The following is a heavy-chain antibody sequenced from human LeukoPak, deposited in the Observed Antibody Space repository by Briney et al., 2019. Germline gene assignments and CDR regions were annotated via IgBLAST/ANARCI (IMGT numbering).Heavy chain of an antibody. D-gene: IGHD6-13*01. CDR3: ARLPSSSWSYYFDY. CDR1: GGSISSSSYY. Sequence: SETLSLTCTVSGGSISSSSYYWGWIRQPPGKGLEWIGSIYYSGSTYYNPSLKSRVTISVDTSKNQFSLKLSSVTAADTAVYYCARLPSSSWSYYFDYWGQGTLVTVSS. CDR2: IYYSGST. V-gene: IGHV4-39*01. J-gene: IGHJ4*02.